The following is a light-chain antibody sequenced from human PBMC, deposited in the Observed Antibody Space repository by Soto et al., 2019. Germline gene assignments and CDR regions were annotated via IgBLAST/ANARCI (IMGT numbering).Light chain of an antibody. J-gene: IGLJ2*01. CDR1: GSDVGGYNY. CDR3: CSYAGSYTLV. CDR2: DVT. V-gene: IGLV2-11*01. Sequence: QSALTQPRSVSGSPGQSVTISCTGTGSDVGGYNYVSWYQQHPGKAPKLMINDVTKRPSGVPDRFSGSKSGNTASLTISGLQAEDEADYYCCSYAGSYTLVFGGGTKPPS.